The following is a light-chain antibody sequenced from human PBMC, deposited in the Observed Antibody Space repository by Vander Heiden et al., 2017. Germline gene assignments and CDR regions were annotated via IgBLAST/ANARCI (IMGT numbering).Light chain of an antibody. CDR3: QQSHSPWT. Sequence: DIQMTQPPSTLSASGGDRVIVTCRASQSIHYYLAWFQQQPETPPNLLISNATSLASGVPSRFSGSGSGTEFTLTITRLQPDDFATYFCQQSHSPWTFGQGTKLE. J-gene: IGKJ1*01. V-gene: IGKV1-5*01. CDR1: QSIHYY. CDR2: NAT.